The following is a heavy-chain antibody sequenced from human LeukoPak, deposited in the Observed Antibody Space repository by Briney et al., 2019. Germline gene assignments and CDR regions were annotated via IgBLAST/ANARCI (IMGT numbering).Heavy chain of an antibody. D-gene: IGHD3-3*01. Sequence: SETLSLTCAVYGGSFSGYYWSWIRQPPGKGLEWIGEINHSGSTNYNPSLKSRVTISVDTSKNQFSLKLSSVTAADTAVYYCASRLLLANNWFDPWGQGTLATVSS. CDR2: INHSGST. J-gene: IGHJ5*02. CDR1: GGSFSGYY. V-gene: IGHV4-34*01. CDR3: ASRLLLANNWFDP.